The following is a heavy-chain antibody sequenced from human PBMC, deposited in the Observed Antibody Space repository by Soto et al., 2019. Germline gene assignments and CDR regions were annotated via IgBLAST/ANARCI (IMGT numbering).Heavy chain of an antibody. D-gene: IGHD1-1*01. CDR3: AKESTTPPSLYGDQLDY. V-gene: IGHV3-30*18. J-gene: IGHJ4*02. CDR1: GFTFSSYG. CDR2: ISYDGSNK. Sequence: PGGSLRLSCAASGFTFSSYGMHWVRQAPGKGLEWVAVISYDGSNKYYADSVKGRFTISRDNSKNTLYLQMNSLRAEDTAVYYCAKESTTPPSLYGDQLDYWGQGTLVTVSS.